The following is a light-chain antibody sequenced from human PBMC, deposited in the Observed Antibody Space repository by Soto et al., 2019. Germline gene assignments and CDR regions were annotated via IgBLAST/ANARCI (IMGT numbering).Light chain of an antibody. CDR2: AAS. CDR1: QSVDINY. V-gene: IGKV3-20*01. J-gene: IGKJ1*01. Sequence: EIVLTQSPGTLSLSPGERATLSCRASQSVDINYLAWYQQKPGQAPRLLFYAASRRATDIPDRFSGSGSGTDFTLTISRLDPEDVALYYCNQYGNLPRTFGQGTKVEIK. CDR3: NQYGNLPRT.